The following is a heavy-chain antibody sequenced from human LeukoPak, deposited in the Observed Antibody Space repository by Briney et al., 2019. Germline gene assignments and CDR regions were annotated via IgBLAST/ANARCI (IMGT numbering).Heavy chain of an antibody. J-gene: IGHJ3*02. CDR3: ARVYCSGGSCYRGDDAFDI. D-gene: IGHD2-15*01. Sequence: GGSLRLSCAASGFTFSHYSMNWVRQAPGKGLEWVSSISSSSSYIYYADSVKGRFTISRDNAKNSLYLQMNSLRAEGTAVYYCARVYCSGGSCYRGDDAFDIWGQGTMVTVSS. CDR1: GFTFSHYS. CDR2: ISSSSSYI. V-gene: IGHV3-21*01.